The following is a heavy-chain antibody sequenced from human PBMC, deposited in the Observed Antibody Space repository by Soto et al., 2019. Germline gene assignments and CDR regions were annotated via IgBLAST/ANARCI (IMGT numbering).Heavy chain of an antibody. J-gene: IGHJ6*02. V-gene: IGHV3-30*09. CDR2: ISYDGSDK. D-gene: IGHD3-22*01. Sequence: VQLVESGGGEVQPGRSLRLSCAASVFTYTDFALHWVRQAPGKGLEWVAIISYDGSDKYYADSVKGRFAISRDNPKNTLYLEMNSLRPEDTAVYFCARRAWDSYYAIDVWGQGTTVTVFS. CDR1: VFTYTDFA. CDR3: ARRAWDSYYAIDV.